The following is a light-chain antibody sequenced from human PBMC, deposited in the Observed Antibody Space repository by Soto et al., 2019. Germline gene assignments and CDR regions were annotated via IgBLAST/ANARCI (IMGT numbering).Light chain of an antibody. CDR1: QSVLYTSINKNY. J-gene: IGKJ2*03. CDR3: QQYYSSRS. V-gene: IGKV4-1*01. CDR2: WAS. Sequence: DIVMTQSPDSLAVSLGGRATIDCKSSQSVLYTSINKNYLAWYQQKPGQPPKLLIYWASTRESGVPDRFSGSGSGTDFTLTISSPQSEDVAVYYCQQYYSSRSFGQGTKLELK.